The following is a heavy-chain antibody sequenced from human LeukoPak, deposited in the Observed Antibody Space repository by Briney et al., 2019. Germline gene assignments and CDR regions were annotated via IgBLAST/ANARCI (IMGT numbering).Heavy chain of an antibody. Sequence: SGPALVKPTQTLTLTCTFSGFSLSTSGMCVSWIRQPPGKALEWLARIDWDDDKYYSTSLKTRLTISKDTSKNQVVLTMTNMDPVDTATYYCARDATQLDYAFDIWAQGTMVTVSS. D-gene: IGHD2-2*01. CDR3: ARDATQLDYAFDI. CDR1: GFSLSTSGMC. J-gene: IGHJ3*02. CDR2: IDWDDDK. V-gene: IGHV2-70*11.